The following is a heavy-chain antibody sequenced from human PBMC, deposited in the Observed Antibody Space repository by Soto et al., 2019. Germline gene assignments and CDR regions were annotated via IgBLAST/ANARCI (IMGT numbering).Heavy chain of an antibody. V-gene: IGHV4-30-2*01. D-gene: IGHD2-21*02. Sequence: QLQLQESGSGLVKPSQTLSLTCAVSGGSISSGGYSWSWIRQPPGKGLEWIGYIYHSGSTNYNPSLKSRVTISVDKSKNQFSLKLSSVTAADTAVYYCARDLYCGGDCYYDAFDIWGQGTMVTVSS. CDR1: GGSISSGGYS. CDR3: ARDLYCGGDCYYDAFDI. CDR2: IYHSGST. J-gene: IGHJ3*02.